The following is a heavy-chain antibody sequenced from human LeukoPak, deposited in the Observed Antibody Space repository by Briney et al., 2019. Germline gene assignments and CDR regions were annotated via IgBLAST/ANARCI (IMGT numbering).Heavy chain of an antibody. J-gene: IGHJ4*02. D-gene: IGHD5-12*01. CDR1: EFTFSAFW. CDR2: INQDGSRK. Sequence: GGSLRLSCAASEFTFSAFWMSWVRQAPGKGMEWAANINQDGSRKHYVDSVKGRFTVSRDNAEKSLYLQTNSLRAEDTAIYYCARLWGDATIFDLWGQGTLVTVSS. CDR3: ARLWGDATIFDL. V-gene: IGHV3-7*01.